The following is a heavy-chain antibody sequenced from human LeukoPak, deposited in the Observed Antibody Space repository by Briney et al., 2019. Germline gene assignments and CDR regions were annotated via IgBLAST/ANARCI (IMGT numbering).Heavy chain of an antibody. D-gene: IGHD4-17*01. CDR3: ARDGTFDYGDYSEYFQH. J-gene: IGHJ1*01. CDR2: IYSGGST. Sequence: GGSLRLSCAASGFTFSSYWMSWVRQAPGKGLEWVSVIYSGGSTYYADSVKGRFTISRDNSKNTLYLQMNSLRAEDTAVYYCARDGTFDYGDYSEYFQHWGQGTLVTVSS. V-gene: IGHV3-66*01. CDR1: GFTFSSYW.